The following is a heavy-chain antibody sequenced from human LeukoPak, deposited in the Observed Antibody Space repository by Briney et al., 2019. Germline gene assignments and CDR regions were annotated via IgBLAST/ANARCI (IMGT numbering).Heavy chain of an antibody. V-gene: IGHV4-38-2*02. CDR3: ARLGSSSWYGGDY. CDR2: ISHSGTT. J-gene: IGHJ4*02. CDR1: GYSISSDYY. D-gene: IGHD6-13*01. Sequence: SETLSLTCTVSGYSISSDYYWGWIRQPPGKGLDWIGSISHSGTTYYDPSLKSRVTISVDTSKNQFSLKLSSVTAADTAVYYCARLGSSSWYGGDYWGQGTLVTVSS.